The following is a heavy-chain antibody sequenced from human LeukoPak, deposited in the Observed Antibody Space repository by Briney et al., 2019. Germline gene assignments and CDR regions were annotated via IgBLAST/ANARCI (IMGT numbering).Heavy chain of an antibody. Sequence: GGSLGLSCAASGFTFSSYEMNWVRQAPGKGLEWVSYISSSGRTIYYADSVKGRFTISRDNSKNTLYLQINSLRAEDTAVYYCATLSGDSHGYDYWGLGTLVTVSS. CDR2: ISSSGRTI. V-gene: IGHV3-48*03. CDR1: GFTFSSYE. D-gene: IGHD5-18*01. CDR3: ATLSGDSHGYDY. J-gene: IGHJ4*02.